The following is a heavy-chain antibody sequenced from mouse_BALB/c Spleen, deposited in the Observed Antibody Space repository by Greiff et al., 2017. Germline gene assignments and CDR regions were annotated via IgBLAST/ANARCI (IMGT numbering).Heavy chain of an antibody. V-gene: IGHV8-12*01. Sequence: QVTLKVSGPGILQPSQTLSLTCSFSGFSLSTSGMGVSWIRQPSGKGLEWLAHIYWDDDKRYNPSLKSRLTISKDTSRNQVFLKITSVDTADTATYYCARVITTATGFAYWGQGTLVTVSA. D-gene: IGHD1-2*01. J-gene: IGHJ3*01. CDR2: IYWDDDK. CDR1: GFSLSTSGMG. CDR3: ARVITTATGFAY.